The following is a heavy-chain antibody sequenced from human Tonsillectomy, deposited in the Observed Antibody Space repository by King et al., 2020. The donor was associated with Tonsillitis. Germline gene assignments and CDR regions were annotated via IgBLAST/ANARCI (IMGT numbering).Heavy chain of an antibody. J-gene: IGHJ2*01. CDR3: ATEQDSGYFDL. Sequence: VQLVESGGGLIQPGGSLRLSCAVSGFTVSSNYMSWVRQAPGMGLEWVSVIYTGVTTYYADSVKGRFSISRDNSKNTLYLQMNSLRVEDTAVYYCATEQDSGYFDLWGRGTLVTVSS. D-gene: IGHD2-15*01. CDR1: GFTVSSNY. V-gene: IGHV3-53*01. CDR2: IYTGVTT.